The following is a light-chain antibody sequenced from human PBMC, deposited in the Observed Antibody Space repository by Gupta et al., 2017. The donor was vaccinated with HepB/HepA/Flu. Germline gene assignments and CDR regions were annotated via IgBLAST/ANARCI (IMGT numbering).Light chain of an antibody. CDR1: QSLVYSDGNTF. Sequence: DVVMTQSPLSLPVTLGQPASISCRSSQSLVYSDGNTFLSWFQQRPGQSPRRLIYKVSNRDSGVPDRFSGSGSGTDFTLNISRGEAEDVGVYYCRQGTHWPPITFGQGTRLEIK. CDR2: KVS. CDR3: RQGTHWPPIT. V-gene: IGKV2-30*01. J-gene: IGKJ5*01.